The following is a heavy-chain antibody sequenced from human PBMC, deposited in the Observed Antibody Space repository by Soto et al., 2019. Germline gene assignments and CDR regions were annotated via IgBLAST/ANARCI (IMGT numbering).Heavy chain of an antibody. J-gene: IGHJ4*02. D-gene: IGHD6-25*01. CDR3: ARDLYSSADLGY. CDR1: GYTFTSYV. CDR2: ISAYNGNT. Sequence: ASKKRSCKDSGYTFTSYVISCIRKATGQGLEWMGWISAYNGNTNYAQKLQGRVTMTTDTSTSTAYMELRSLRSDDTAVYYCARDLYSSADLGYWGEGTLVTVSS. V-gene: IGHV1-18*01.